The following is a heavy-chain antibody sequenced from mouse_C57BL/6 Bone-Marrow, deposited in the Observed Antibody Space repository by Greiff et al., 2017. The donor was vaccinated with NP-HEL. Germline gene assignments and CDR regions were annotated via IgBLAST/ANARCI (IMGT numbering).Heavy chain of an antibody. D-gene: IGHD1-1*01. CDR2: IDPSDSYT. CDR3: AREVYYYATYYFDY. V-gene: IGHV1-69*01. CDR1: GYTFTSYW. Sequence: QVQLQQPGAELVMPGASVKLSCKASGYTFTSYWMHWVKQRPGQGLEWIGEIDPSDSYTNDNQKFKGKSTLTVDKSSSTAYMQLSSLTSEDSAVYYCAREVYYYATYYFDYWGQGTTLTVSS. J-gene: IGHJ2*01.